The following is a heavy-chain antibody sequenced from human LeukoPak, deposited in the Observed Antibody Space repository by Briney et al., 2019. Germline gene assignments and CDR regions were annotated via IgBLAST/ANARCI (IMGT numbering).Heavy chain of an antibody. D-gene: IGHD5-12*01. CDR1: GFTFSSYW. Sequence: GGSLRLSCAASGFTFSSYWMSWVRQAPGKGLEWVANIKQDGSEKYYVDSVKGRFTISRDNAKNSLYLQMNSLRAEDTAVYYCARDVVLDSGYPPYYYYMDVWGKGTTVTVSS. V-gene: IGHV3-7*01. CDR3: ARDVVLDSGYPPYYYYMDV. CDR2: IKQDGSEK. J-gene: IGHJ6*03.